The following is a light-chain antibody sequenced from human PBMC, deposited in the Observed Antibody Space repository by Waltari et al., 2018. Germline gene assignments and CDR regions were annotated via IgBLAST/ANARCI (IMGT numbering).Light chain of an antibody. CDR2: GAS. V-gene: IGKV3-15*01. J-gene: IGKJ3*01. CDR1: QSIGTN. CDR3: HQYHNSPLT. Sequence: EIVMTPSPATLSVSPGERATLSCRASQSIGTNLAWYQQNPGQAPKLRIYGASTRATGIPARFSGSASGTEFTLTITSLQSEDFEVYYCHQYHNSPLTFGPGTRVDIK.